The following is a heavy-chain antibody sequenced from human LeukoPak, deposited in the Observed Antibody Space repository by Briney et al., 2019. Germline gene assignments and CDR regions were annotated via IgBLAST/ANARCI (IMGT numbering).Heavy chain of an antibody. CDR1: GFTFDDYA. V-gene: IGHV3-9*01. CDR2: ISWNSGSI. J-gene: IGHJ4*02. Sequence: GRSLRLSCAASGFTFDDYAMHWVRQAPGKGLEWVSGISWNSGSIGYADSVKGRFTISGDNAKNSLYLQMNSLRAEDTALYYCAKGYLTGYLLGIDYWGQGTLVTVSS. CDR3: AKGYLTGYLLGIDY. D-gene: IGHD3-9*01.